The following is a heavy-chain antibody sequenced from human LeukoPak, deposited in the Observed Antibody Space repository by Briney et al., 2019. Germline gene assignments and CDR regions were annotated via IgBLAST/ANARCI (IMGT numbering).Heavy chain of an antibody. CDR1: GFTFSRHT. J-gene: IGHJ4*02. Sequence: GGSLRLSCAASGFTFSRHTMNWVRQAPGKGLEWVPSISSSSSYIYYGDSVKGRFTISRDNAKNSLYLQMNSLRADDTAVYYCARDIGATIPFDYWGQGTLVTVSS. V-gene: IGHV3-21*01. CDR2: ISSSSSYI. D-gene: IGHD5-24*01. CDR3: ARDIGATIPFDY.